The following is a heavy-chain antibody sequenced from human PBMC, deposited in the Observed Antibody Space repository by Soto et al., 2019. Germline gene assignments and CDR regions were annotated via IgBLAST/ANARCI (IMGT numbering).Heavy chain of an antibody. CDR1: GGSISSYY. CDR2: IYYSGST. Sequence: PSETLSLTCTVSGGSISSYYWSWIRQPPGKGLEWIGYIYYSGSTNYNPSLKSRILISVDTSQNQFSLKLSSVTAADTAVYYCARVPSGTIDYWGQGTLVTVSS. V-gene: IGHV4-59*01. D-gene: IGHD1-1*01. CDR3: ARVPSGTIDY. J-gene: IGHJ4*02.